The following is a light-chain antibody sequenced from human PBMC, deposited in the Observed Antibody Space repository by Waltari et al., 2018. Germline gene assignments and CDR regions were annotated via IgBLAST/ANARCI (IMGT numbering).Light chain of an antibody. CDR3: SSYTSSSPYV. V-gene: IGLV2-14*01. CDR1: RSALRGSHS. J-gene: IGLJ1*01. CDR2: DVS. Sequence: QSALTQPASVSGSPGQSIPISCTGPRSALRGSHSVPWYQQHPGKAPKLMIYDVSKRPSGVSNRFSGSKSGNTASLTISGLQAEDEADYYCSSYTSSSPYVFGTGTKVTVL.